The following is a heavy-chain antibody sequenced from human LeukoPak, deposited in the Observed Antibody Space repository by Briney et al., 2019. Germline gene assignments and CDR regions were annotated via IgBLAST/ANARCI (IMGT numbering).Heavy chain of an antibody. CDR3: ARAGWVAQEIGY. Sequence: GASVNVSCKASGYTFTSYDLNWVRQATGQGLEWMGWMNPNSANTAYIQKFQGRVTMTRNTSISTAYLELSSLRSDDTAVYYCARAGWVAQEIGYWGQGTLVTVSS. CDR2: MNPNSANT. V-gene: IGHV1-8*01. J-gene: IGHJ4*02. CDR1: GYTFTSYD. D-gene: IGHD2-15*01.